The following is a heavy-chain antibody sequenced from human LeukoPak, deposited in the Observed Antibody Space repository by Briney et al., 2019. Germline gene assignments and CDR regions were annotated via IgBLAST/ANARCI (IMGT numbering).Heavy chain of an antibody. CDR1: GGSISSGGYY. Sequence: SETLSLTCTVSGGSISSGGYYWSWIRQHPGKGLEWIGYIYYSGSTYYNPSLKSGVTISVDTSKNQFSLKLSSVTAADTAVYYCARVNLDTGYYFDYWGQGTLVTVSS. V-gene: IGHV4-31*03. D-gene: IGHD1-14*01. CDR3: ARVNLDTGYYFDY. CDR2: IYYSGST. J-gene: IGHJ4*02.